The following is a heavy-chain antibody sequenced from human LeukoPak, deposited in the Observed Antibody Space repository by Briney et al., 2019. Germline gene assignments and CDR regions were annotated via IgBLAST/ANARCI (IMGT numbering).Heavy chain of an antibody. J-gene: IGHJ4*02. Sequence: PGGSLRLSCAASGFTFSSYAMSWVRQAPGKGLEWVSAISGSGGSTYYADSVKGRFTISRDNSKNTLYLQMNSLRAEDTAVYYCAKDQIFLVGATTSRPFDYWGQGTLVTVSS. CDR2: ISGSGGST. V-gene: IGHV3-23*01. CDR1: GFTFSSYA. CDR3: AKDQIFLVGATTSRPFDY. D-gene: IGHD1-26*01.